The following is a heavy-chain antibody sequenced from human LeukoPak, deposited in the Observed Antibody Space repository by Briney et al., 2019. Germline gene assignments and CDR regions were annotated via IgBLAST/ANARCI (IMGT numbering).Heavy chain of an antibody. V-gene: IGHV4-4*07. D-gene: IGHD6-19*01. CDR1: GGSISIYH. CDR2: IHTSGST. J-gene: IGHJ4*02. CDR3: ARRDISSGWSFDY. Sequence: SETLSLTCTVSGGSISIYHWSRIRQPAGKRLEWIGQIHTSGSTNYNPPLKSRVTMSIDTPENQLSLTIRSVTAADTAVYYCARRDISSGWSFDYWGQGTLVTVSS.